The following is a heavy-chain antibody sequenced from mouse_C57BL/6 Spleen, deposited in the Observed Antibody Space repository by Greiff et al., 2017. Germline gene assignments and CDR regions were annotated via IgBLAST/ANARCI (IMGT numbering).Heavy chain of an antibody. CDR3: ARALANWDWMGY. J-gene: IGHJ2*01. CDR1: GYTFTDYY. D-gene: IGHD4-1*01. V-gene: IGHV1-26*01. Sequence: EVQLQQSGPELVKPGASVKISCKASGYTFTDYYMNWVKQSHGKSLEWIGEINPNNGGTSYNQKFKGKATLTVDKSSSTAYMAHRCLTSEDSAVYYCARALANWDWMGYWGQGTTLTVSS. CDR2: INPNNGGT.